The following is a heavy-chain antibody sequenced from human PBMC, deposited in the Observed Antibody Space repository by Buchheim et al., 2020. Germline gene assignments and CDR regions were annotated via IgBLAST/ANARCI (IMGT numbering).Heavy chain of an antibody. D-gene: IGHD4-17*01. CDR2: ISYDGSNK. Sequence: QVQLVESGGGVVQPGRSLRLSCAASGFTFSSYGMHWVRQAPGKGLEWVAVISYDGSNKYYADSVKGRFTISRDNSKTTLYLQMNSLRAEDTAVYYCANEAKHDYGSHWGQGTL. V-gene: IGHV3-30*18. J-gene: IGHJ1*01. CDR3: ANEAKHDYGSH. CDR1: GFTFSSYG.